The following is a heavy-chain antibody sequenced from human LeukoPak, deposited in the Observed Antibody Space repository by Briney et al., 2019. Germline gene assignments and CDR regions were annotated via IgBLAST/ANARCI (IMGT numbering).Heavy chain of an antibody. CDR1: GLTISSYS. D-gene: IGHD3-10*01. V-gene: IGHV3-48*01. J-gene: IGHJ4*02. CDR3: ARALWFGETFPAY. CDR2: ISSSSSTI. Sequence: GGSLRLSCAASGLTISSYSMNWVRQAPGKGLQWVSYISSSSSTIYYADSVKGRFTISRDNAKNSLYLQMNSLRAEDTTVYYCARALWFGETFPAYWGQGTLVTVSS.